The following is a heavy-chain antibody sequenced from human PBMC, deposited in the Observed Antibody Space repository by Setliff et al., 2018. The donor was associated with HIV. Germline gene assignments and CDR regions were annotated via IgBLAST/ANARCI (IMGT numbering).Heavy chain of an antibody. Sequence: SLRLSCSASGFSFSSYSINWVRQAPGKGLEWVSSITSTSSYIYYADSVRGRFTVSRDDAKRSLYLQMNSLRAEDTAVYYCARVESSNSWGNYYYYMDVWGKGTTVTVSS. CDR1: GFSFSSYS. J-gene: IGHJ6*03. CDR3: ARVESSNSWGNYYYYMDV. D-gene: IGHD6-6*01. V-gene: IGHV3-21*01. CDR2: ITSTSSYI.